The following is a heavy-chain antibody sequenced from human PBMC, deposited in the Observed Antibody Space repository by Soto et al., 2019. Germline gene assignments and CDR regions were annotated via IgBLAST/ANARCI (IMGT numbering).Heavy chain of an antibody. V-gene: IGHV4-39*01. CDR1: GDSISNSRFY. CDR2: IYHTGNA. CDR3: ARDYFDSSDYTTNWFDP. Sequence: QLQLQESGPGLVKSSETLSLTCSVSGDSISNSRFYWAWIRQPPGEGLEWIGRIYHTGNAYYNPSLKSRVTIFVDKSKHQFSLKLTSVTAADTALYYCARDYFDSSDYTTNWFDPWGQGNLVTVSS. D-gene: IGHD3-22*01. J-gene: IGHJ5*02.